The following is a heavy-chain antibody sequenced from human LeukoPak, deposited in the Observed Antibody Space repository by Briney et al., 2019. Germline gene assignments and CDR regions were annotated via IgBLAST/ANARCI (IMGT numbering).Heavy chain of an antibody. J-gene: IGHJ4*02. CDR1: GFTFSSYW. D-gene: IGHD4-17*01. CDR3: AKDPSGAYGDYAGY. Sequence: GGSLRLSCAVSGFTFSSYWMNWVRQAPGKGLEWVAFIRYDGNNKYYAGSVKGRFTISRDNSKNTLYLQMNNLRAEDTAAYYCAKDPSGAYGDYAGYWGQGTLVTVSS. CDR2: IRYDGNNK. V-gene: IGHV3-30*02.